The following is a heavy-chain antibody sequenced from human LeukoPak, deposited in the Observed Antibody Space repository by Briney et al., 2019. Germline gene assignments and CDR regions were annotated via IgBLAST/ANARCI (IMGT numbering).Heavy chain of an antibody. V-gene: IGHV4-39*01. CDR3: ARRGHWGDGSADFDS. Sequence: SETLSLTCSVSGDSISSNTYYWGWVRQSPEKGLEWIASIYYSGSTYYNPSLMSRVAISVDTSRSQLSLKLSSVTAADTGLYYCARRGHWGDGSADFDSWGQGTLFTVSS. J-gene: IGHJ4*02. CDR1: GDSISSNTYY. CDR2: IYYSGST. D-gene: IGHD7-27*01.